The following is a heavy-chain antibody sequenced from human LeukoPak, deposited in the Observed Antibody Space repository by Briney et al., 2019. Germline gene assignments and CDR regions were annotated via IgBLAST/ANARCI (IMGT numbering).Heavy chain of an antibody. D-gene: IGHD6-13*01. J-gene: IGHJ6*02. CDR1: GGSISSGGYY. V-gene: IGHV4-31*03. Sequence: SQTLSLTCTVSGGSISSGGYYWSWIRQHPGKGLEWIGYIYYSGSTYYNPSLKSRVTISVDTSKNQFSLKLSSVTAADTAVYYCARGVGSSWYTNYGMDVWGQGTTVTVSS. CDR3: ARGVGSSWYTNYGMDV. CDR2: IYYSGST.